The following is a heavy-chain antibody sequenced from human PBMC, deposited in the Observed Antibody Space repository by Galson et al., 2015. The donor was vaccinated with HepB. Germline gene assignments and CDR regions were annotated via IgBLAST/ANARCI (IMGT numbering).Heavy chain of an antibody. CDR2: IVLGSGNT. Sequence: SVKVSCKASRFTFTSSAVHWVRQTPGQCLEWIGWIVLGSGNTNYAQKFQKRVTITRDMSTSTAYMELSSLRSEDTAVYYCAAGTTVTKRHWGQGTLVTVSS. V-gene: IGHV1-58*01. CDR3: AAGTTVTKRH. J-gene: IGHJ4*02. CDR1: RFTFTSSA. D-gene: IGHD4-17*01.